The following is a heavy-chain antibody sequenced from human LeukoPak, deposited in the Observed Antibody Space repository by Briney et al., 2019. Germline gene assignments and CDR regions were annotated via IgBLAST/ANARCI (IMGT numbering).Heavy chain of an antibody. V-gene: IGHV3-74*01. CDR1: GFTFSSYW. CDR3: ARGLTIFGVVNDAFDI. CDR2: INSDGSST. J-gene: IGHJ3*02. D-gene: IGHD3-3*01. Sequence: GGSLRLSCAASGFTFSSYWMQWVRQAPGKGLVWVSLINSDGSSTIYADSVKGRFTISRDNVKNTLYLQMNSLRAEDTAVYYCARGLTIFGVVNDAFDIWGQGTMVTVSS.